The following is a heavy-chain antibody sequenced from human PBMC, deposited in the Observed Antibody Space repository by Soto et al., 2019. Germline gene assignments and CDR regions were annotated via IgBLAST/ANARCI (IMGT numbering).Heavy chain of an antibody. CDR3: AGGSAYSSSWYGFAY. V-gene: IGHV1-69*01. D-gene: IGHD6-13*01. CDR2: IMPIFDTA. Sequence: QVQLVQSGAEVKKPGSSVKVSCKASGGTFSSYAISWVRQAPGQGLEWMGGIMPIFDTANYAQKFQGRVTIPADESTITAYMELGSLRSEDTAVYYCAGGSAYSSSWYGFAYWGQGTLVTVSS. CDR1: GGTFSSYA. J-gene: IGHJ4*02.